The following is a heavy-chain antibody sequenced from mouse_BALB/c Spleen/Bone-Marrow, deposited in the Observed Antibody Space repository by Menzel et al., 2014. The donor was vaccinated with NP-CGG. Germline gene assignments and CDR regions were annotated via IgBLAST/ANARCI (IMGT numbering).Heavy chain of an antibody. V-gene: IGHV1-87*01. CDR3: ASPYGNYDAMDY. D-gene: IGHD2-1*01. J-gene: IGHJ4*01. Sequence: QVQLKESGAELARPGASVKLSCKASGYTFTSYWMQWVKQRPGQGLEWIGAIYPGDGDTRYTQKFRGKATLTADISSNTAYMQLSSLTSEDSAVYFCASPYGNYDAMDYWGQGTSVTVSS. CDR1: GYTFTSYW. CDR2: IYPGDGDT.